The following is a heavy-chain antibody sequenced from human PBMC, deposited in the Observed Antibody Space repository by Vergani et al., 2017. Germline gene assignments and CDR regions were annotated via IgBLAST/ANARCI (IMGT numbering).Heavy chain of an antibody. Sequence: QVQLVQSGAEVKKPGASVKVSCKASGYTFTSYAMHWVRQAPGQRLEWMGWINAGNGNTKYSQQFEGRVTITRDTSASTAYMGLSSLRSGDTSVYYCARNGVTSIYDYYYMVVWGKGP. J-gene: IGHJ6*03. CDR1: GYTFTSYA. CDR3: ARNGVTSIYDYYYMVV. V-gene: IGHV1-3*01. CDR2: INAGNGNT. D-gene: IGHD2-8*01.